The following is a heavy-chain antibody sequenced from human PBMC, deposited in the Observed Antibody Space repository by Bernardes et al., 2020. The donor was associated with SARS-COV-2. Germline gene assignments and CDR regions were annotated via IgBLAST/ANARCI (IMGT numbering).Heavy chain of an antibody. CDR2: IIPIFGTA. J-gene: IGHJ4*02. CDR1: GGTFSSYA. V-gene: IGHV1-69*13. D-gene: IGHD4-17*01. CDR3: ARRENDYGDYVFDY. Sequence: SVKVSCKASGGTFSSYAISWVRQAPGQGLEWMGGIIPIFGTANYAQQFQGRVTITADESTSTAYMELSSLRSEDTAVYYCARRENDYGDYVFDYWGQGSLVTVSS.